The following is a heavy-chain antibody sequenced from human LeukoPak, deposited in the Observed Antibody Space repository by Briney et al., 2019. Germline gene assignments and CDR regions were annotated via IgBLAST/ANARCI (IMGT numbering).Heavy chain of an antibody. CDR2: ISGSGGST. D-gene: IGHD1-1*01. CDR1: GFTFSSYA. Sequence: GGSMRLSCAASGFTFSSYAMSWVRQAPGKGLEWVSAISGSGGSTYYADSVKGRFTISRDNSKNTLYLQMNSLRAEDTAVYYCAKDLTGTTLELDYWGQGTLVTVSS. CDR3: AKDLTGTTLELDY. J-gene: IGHJ4*02. V-gene: IGHV3-23*01.